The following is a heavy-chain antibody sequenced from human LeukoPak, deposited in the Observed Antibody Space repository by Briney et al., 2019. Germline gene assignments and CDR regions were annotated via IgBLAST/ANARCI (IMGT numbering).Heavy chain of an antibody. CDR2: IYHSGST. V-gene: IGHV4-38-2*02. Sequence: SQTLSLTCTVSGYSISSGYYWGWIRQPPGKGLEWIGSIYHSGSTYYNPSLKSRVTISVDTSKNQFSLKLSSVTAADTAVYYCARDSSGWYPGWFDPWGQGTLVTVSS. D-gene: IGHD6-19*01. CDR1: GYSISSGYY. CDR3: ARDSSGWYPGWFDP. J-gene: IGHJ5*02.